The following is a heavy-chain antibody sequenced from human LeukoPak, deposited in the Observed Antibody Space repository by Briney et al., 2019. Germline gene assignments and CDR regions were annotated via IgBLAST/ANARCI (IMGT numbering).Heavy chain of an antibody. D-gene: IGHD2-21*02. J-gene: IGHJ6*02. CDR3: ARMCRGGDCYSGYYGMDV. CDR1: GLTVSSNY. V-gene: IGHV3-53*04. Sequence: GGSLRLSCAASGLTVSSNYMSWVRQAPGKGLEWVSVIYSGGSTYYADSVKGRFTISRHNSKNTLYLQMNSLRAEDTAVYYCARMCRGGDCYSGYYGMDVWGQGTTVTVSS. CDR2: IYSGGST.